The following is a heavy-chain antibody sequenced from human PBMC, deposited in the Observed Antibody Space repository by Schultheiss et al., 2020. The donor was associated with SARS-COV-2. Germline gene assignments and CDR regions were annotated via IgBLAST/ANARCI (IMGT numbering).Heavy chain of an antibody. CDR3: ARDLAPGEYLFDY. V-gene: IGHV4-38-2*02. CDR1: GYSISSGYY. CDR2: IYHSGST. Sequence: SQTLSLTCAVSGYSISSGYYWGWIRQPPGKGLEWIGSIYHSGSTNYNPSLKSRVTMSVDTSKNQFSLKLSSVTAEDTAVYYCARDLAPGEYLFDYWGQGTLVTVSS. D-gene: IGHD6-6*01. J-gene: IGHJ4*02.